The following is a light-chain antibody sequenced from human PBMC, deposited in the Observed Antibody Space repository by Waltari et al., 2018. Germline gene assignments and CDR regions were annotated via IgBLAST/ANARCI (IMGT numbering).Light chain of an antibody. Sequence: EIVMTQSTATLSVSPGERATLSCRASQSVGNDLTWFHQAPGQAPRLLIYGASSRATGVPARFSGSGSGTEFTLTITSLQSGDFGIYFCQQYKEWPPWTFGQGTRVDTK. CDR3: QQYKEWPPWT. J-gene: IGKJ1*01. CDR1: QSVGND. V-gene: IGKV3-15*01. CDR2: GAS.